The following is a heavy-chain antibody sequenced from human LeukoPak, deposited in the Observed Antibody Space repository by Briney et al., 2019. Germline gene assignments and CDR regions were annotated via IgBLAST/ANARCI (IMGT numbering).Heavy chain of an antibody. CDR2: IYSGGST. Sequence: GGSLRLSCAASEFSVDSNYMTWVRQAPGKGLEWVSLIYSGGSTYYADSVKGRFTISRDNSKNTLYLQMNSLRADDTAVYYCAKDQTPYYWGQGTLVTVSS. J-gene: IGHJ4*02. CDR1: EFSVDSNY. CDR3: AKDQTPYY. V-gene: IGHV3-66*01. D-gene: IGHD4-23*01.